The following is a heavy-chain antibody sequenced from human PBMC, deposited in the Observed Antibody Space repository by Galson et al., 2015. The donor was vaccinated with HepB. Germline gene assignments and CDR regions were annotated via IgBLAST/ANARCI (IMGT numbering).Heavy chain of an antibody. D-gene: IGHD1-26*01. CDR2: IIPIFGTA. V-gene: IGHV1-69*13. J-gene: IGHJ3*02. Sequence: QSGAEVKKPGPSVKVSCKASGGTFSSYAISWVRQAPGQGLEWMGGIIPIFGTANYAQKFQGRVTITADESTSTAYMELSSLRSEDTAVYYCARMGHGGGAFDIWGQGTMVTVSS. CDR3: ARMGHGGGAFDI. CDR1: GGTFSSYA.